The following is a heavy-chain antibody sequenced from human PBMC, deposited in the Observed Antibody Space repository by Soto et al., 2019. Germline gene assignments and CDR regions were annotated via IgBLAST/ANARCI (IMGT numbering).Heavy chain of an antibody. CDR2: IYYSGST. CDR3: ARRPRTYLIAAAGNIDSWFDP. V-gene: IGHV4-39*01. J-gene: IGHJ5*02. Sequence: KPSETLSLTCTVSCGSISSSSYYWGWIRQPPGKGLEWIGSIYYSGSTYYNPSLKSRVTISVDTSKNQFSLKLSSVTAADTAVYYCARRPRTYLIAAAGNIDSWFDPWGQGTLVTVSS. CDR1: CGSISSSSYY. D-gene: IGHD6-13*01.